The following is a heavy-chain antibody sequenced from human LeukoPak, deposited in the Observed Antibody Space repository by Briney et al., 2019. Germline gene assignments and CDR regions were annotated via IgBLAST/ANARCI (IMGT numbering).Heavy chain of an antibody. CDR3: ARVRFNYYYYMDV. Sequence: PSETLSLTCAVYGGSFSGYHWSWIRQPPGKGLEWIGEINHSGSTNYNPSLKSRVTISVDTSKNQFSLKLSSVTAADTAVYYCARVRFNYYYYMDVWGKGTTVTVSS. CDR2: INHSGST. CDR1: GGSFSGYH. D-gene: IGHD3-3*01. V-gene: IGHV4-34*01. J-gene: IGHJ6*03.